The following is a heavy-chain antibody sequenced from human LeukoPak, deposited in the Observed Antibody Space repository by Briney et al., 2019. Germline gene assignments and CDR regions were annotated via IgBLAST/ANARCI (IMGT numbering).Heavy chain of an antibody. V-gene: IGHV4-34*01. D-gene: IGHD3-3*01. CDR1: GGSFSDYY. J-gene: IGHJ4*02. CDR3: ASFGVEGITIFGVVPSPS. Sequence: SETLSLTCAVYGGSFSDYYWSWIRQTPGKGLEWIAEINHSGSTSYNSSLKSRVTISVDTSKNQFSLKLSSVTAADTAVYYCASFGVEGITIFGVVPSPSWGQGTLVTVSS. CDR2: INHSGST.